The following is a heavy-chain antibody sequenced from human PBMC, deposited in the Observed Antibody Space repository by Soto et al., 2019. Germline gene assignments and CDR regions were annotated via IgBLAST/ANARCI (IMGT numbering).Heavy chain of an antibody. D-gene: IGHD6-6*01. CDR3: ARVSVAARARLAECLDY. V-gene: IGHV4-34*01. Sequence: SETLSLTCAVYGGSFSGYYWSWIRQPPGKGLEWIGEINHSGSTNYNPSLKSRVTISVDTSKNQFSLKLSSVTAADTAVYYCARVSVAARARLAECLDYWGQGTLVTVSS. J-gene: IGHJ4*02. CDR2: INHSGST. CDR1: GGSFSGYY.